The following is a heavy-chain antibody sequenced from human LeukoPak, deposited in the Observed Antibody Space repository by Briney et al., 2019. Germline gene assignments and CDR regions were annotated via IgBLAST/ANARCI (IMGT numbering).Heavy chain of an antibody. CDR1: GGSFSGYY. D-gene: IGHD5-12*01. Sequence: SETLSLTCAVYGGSFSGYYWSWIRQPPGKGLEWIGEINHSGSTNYNPSLKSRVTISVDTSKNQFSLKLSSMTAADTAVYYCARGSSGDARTHFDYWGQGTLVTVSS. CDR2: INHSGST. J-gene: IGHJ4*02. V-gene: IGHV4-34*01. CDR3: ARGSSGDARTHFDY.